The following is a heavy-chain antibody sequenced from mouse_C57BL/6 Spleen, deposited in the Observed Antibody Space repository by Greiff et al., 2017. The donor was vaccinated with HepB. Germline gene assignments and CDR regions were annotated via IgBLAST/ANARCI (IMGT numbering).Heavy chain of an antibody. CDR2: IYPRSGNT. J-gene: IGHJ4*01. V-gene: IGHV1-81*01. D-gene: IGHD1-1*01. CDR1: GYTFTSYG. Sequence: VKLKQSGAELARPGASVKLSCKASGYTFTSYGISWVKQRTGQGLEWIGEIYPRSGNTYYNEKFKGKATLTADKSSSTAYMELRSLTSEDSAVYFCARGSNIYYAMDYWGQGTSVTVSS. CDR3: ARGSNIYYAMDY.